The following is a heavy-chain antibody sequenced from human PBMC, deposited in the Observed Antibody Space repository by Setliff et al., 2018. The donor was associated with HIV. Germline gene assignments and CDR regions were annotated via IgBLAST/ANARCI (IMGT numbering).Heavy chain of an antibody. V-gene: IGHV3-7*03. CDR1: GFTVTTYW. D-gene: IGHD5-18*01. Sequence: PGGSLRLSWAASGFTVTTYWMSWVRQAPGKGLEWVANIKQDGSEKYYLDSVKGRFTISRDNAKNSLYLQMTSLRAEDTAVYYCARDDSNGNTDAFDIWGQGTTVTVSS. J-gene: IGHJ3*02. CDR2: IKQDGSEK. CDR3: ARDDSNGNTDAFDI.